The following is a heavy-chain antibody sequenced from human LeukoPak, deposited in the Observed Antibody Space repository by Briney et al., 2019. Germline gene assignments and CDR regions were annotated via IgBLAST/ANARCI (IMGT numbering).Heavy chain of an antibody. J-gene: IGHJ4*02. Sequence: HTGGSLRLSCAASGFTFSSYAMNWVRQAPGKGLEWVSGISGRGGSTYYADSVKGRFTISRDNSTNTLYLQMNSLRAEDTAVYYCAKDLYGDYVVDYWGQGTLVTVSS. D-gene: IGHD4-17*01. CDR1: GFTFSSYA. CDR2: ISGRGGST. CDR3: AKDLYGDYVVDY. V-gene: IGHV3-23*01.